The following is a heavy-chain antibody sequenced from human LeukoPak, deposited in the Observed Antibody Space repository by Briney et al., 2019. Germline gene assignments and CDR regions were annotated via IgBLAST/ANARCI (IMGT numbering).Heavy chain of an antibody. Sequence: PSETLSLTCTVSGGSISSYYWSWIRQPPGKGLEWIGYIYTSGSTNYNPSLKSRVTISVDTSKNQFSLKLSSVTAADTAVYYCARGRKQWLVLASSYNWFDPWGQGTPVTVSS. D-gene: IGHD6-19*01. J-gene: IGHJ5*02. CDR3: ARGRKQWLVLASSYNWFDP. CDR2: IYTSGST. CDR1: GGSISSYY. V-gene: IGHV4-4*09.